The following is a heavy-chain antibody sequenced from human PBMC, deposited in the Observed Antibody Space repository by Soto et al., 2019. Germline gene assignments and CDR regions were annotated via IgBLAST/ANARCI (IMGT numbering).Heavy chain of an antibody. D-gene: IGHD4-4*01. CDR2: IYYSGST. Sequence: PSETLSLTCTVSGGSISSSSYYWGWIRQPPGKGLEWIGSIYYSGSTYYNPSLKSRVTISVDTSKNQFSLKLSSVTAADTAVYYCARHDRAHYMTTVTTLDYWGQGTLVTVSS. CDR1: GGSISSSSYY. V-gene: IGHV4-39*01. CDR3: ARHDRAHYMTTVTTLDY. J-gene: IGHJ4*02.